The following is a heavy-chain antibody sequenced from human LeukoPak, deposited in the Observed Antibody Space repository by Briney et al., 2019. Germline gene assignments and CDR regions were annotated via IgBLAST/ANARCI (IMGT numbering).Heavy chain of an antibody. D-gene: IGHD4-17*01. J-gene: IGHJ2*01. V-gene: IGHV3-66*01. CDR3: ARVTTHWYFDL. CDR2: IYSGGST. Sequence: GGSLRLSCVASGFTFSSYAMSWVRQAPGKGLEWVSVIYSGGSTYYADSVKGRFTISRDNSKNTLYLQMNSLRAEDTAVYYCARVTTHWYFDLWGRGTLVTVSS. CDR1: GFTFSSYA.